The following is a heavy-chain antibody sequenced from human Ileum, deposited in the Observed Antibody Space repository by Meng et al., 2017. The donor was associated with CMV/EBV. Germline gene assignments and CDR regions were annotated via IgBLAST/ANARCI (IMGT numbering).Heavy chain of an antibody. V-gene: IGHV3-74*01. CDR1: GFTFSSYL. D-gene: IGHD1-26*01. J-gene: IGHJ4*02. Sequence: GESLKISCAASGFTFSSYLMHWVRQAPGKGLVWVSHINSDGSTTNYAGSVKGRFTISRDNAKNTLYLQMNSLRAEDTAVYYCARDSGYSGSDLDYWGQGTLVTVSS. CDR2: INSDGSTT. CDR3: ARDSGYSGSDLDY.